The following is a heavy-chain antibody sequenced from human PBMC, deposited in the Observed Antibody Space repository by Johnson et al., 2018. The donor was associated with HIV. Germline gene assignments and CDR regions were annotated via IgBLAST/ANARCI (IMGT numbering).Heavy chain of an antibody. Sequence: QVQLVESGGGLVKPGGSLRLSCAASGFSFSDYYMSWIRQAPGKGLEWVSYISGSGTNIYYADSVKGRFPISRDHAKKSLFLQMNSLRAEDPAVYYCAKDMAYGDYLFRNAFDVWGQGTMVTVSS. J-gene: IGHJ3*01. CDR1: GFSFSDYY. CDR3: AKDMAYGDYLFRNAFDV. V-gene: IGHV3-11*04. CDR2: ISGSGTNI. D-gene: IGHD4-17*01.